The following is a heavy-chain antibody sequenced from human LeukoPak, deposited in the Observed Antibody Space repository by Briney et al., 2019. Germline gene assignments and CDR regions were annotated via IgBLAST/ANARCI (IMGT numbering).Heavy chain of an antibody. CDR3: ATYRQVLLPFKS. V-gene: IGHV3-23*01. J-gene: IGHJ5*02. D-gene: IGHD2-8*02. Sequence: GGSLRLSCAASGFTFSTFAMIWVRQPPGKGLEWVSSIFPSGGEIHYADSVRGRFTISRDNSKSTLSLQMNSLRAEDTAIYYCATYRQVLLPFKSWGQGTLVTVSS. CDR2: IFPSGGEI. CDR1: GFTFSTFA.